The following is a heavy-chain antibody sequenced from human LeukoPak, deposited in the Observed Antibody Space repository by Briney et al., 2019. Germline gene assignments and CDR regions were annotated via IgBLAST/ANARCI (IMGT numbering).Heavy chain of an antibody. V-gene: IGHV3-23*01. CDR3: ARDGMIGYCSSTSCYAKGYFDY. J-gene: IGHJ4*02. Sequence: GGSLRLSCAASGFTFSGFAMSWVRRTPGKGLEWVSGISGSGDNTLYADSVKGRFTISRDNSKNSLYLQMNSLRAEDTAVYYCARDGMIGYCSSTSCYAKGYFDYWGQGTLVTVSS. CDR1: GFTFSGFA. D-gene: IGHD2-2*01. CDR2: ISGSGDNT.